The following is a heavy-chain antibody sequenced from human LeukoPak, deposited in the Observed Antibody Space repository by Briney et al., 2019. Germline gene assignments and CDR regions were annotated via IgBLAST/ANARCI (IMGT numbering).Heavy chain of an antibody. J-gene: IGHJ4*02. V-gene: IGHV4-4*07. CDR1: SGSITNYY. CDR2: IFASGST. Sequence: PSETLSLTCTVSSGSITNYYWSWIRQPAGKGLEWIGRIFASGSTNHNPSLNSRVTMSVDTSKNQFSLKLRSVTAADTAVYYCTRSPRLVFDYWGQGTLVTVSS. D-gene: IGHD2-2*01. CDR3: TRSPRLVFDY.